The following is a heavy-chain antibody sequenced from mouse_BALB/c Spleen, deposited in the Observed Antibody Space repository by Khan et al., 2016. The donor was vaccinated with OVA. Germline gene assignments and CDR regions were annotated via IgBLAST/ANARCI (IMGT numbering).Heavy chain of an antibody. D-gene: IGHD2-1*01. J-gene: IGHJ3*01. CDR2: INTYTGEA. CDR1: GYTLTNYG. V-gene: IGHV9-3-1*01. Sequence: QIQLVQSGPELKKPGETVKISCKASGYTLTNYGMNWVKQAPGKGLKWMGWINTYTGEATYADDFKGRFAFSLDTSASTAYLQINNLKNEDTATYCCSRSNGNYWFAYWGQGTLVTVSA. CDR3: SRSNGNYWFAY.